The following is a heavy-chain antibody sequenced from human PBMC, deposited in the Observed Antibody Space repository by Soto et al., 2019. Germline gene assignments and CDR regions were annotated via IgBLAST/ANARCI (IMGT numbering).Heavy chain of an antibody. Sequence: SVKVSCKASGGTFSSYAISWVRQAPGQGLEWMGGIIPIFGTANYAQKFQGRVTITADESTSTAYMELSSLRSEDTAVYYCARGGEMETAMVPYYYYGMDVWGQGTTVTVSS. CDR3: ARGGEMETAMVPYYYYGMDV. CDR2: IIPIFGTA. J-gene: IGHJ6*02. D-gene: IGHD5-18*01. CDR1: GGTFSSYA. V-gene: IGHV1-69*13.